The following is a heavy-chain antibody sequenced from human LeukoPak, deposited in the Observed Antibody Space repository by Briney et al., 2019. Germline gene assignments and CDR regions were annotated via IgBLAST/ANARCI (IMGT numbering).Heavy chain of an antibody. Sequence: ASVKVSCKASGYTFTSYGISWVRQAPGQGLEWMGWISAYNGNTNYAQKVQGRLTMTTDTSTSTAYMELRSLRSDDTAVYYCARDRRDILTGSAHDYWGQGTLVTVSS. D-gene: IGHD3-9*01. J-gene: IGHJ4*02. CDR3: ARDRRDILTGSAHDY. V-gene: IGHV1-18*01. CDR1: GYTFTSYG. CDR2: ISAYNGNT.